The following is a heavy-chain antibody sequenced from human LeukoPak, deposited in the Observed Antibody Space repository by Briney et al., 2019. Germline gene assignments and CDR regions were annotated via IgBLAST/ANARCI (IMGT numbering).Heavy chain of an antibody. D-gene: IGHD6-6*01. V-gene: IGHV1-2*02. CDR3: ARSRAARLTSFDY. CDR1: GYTFTGYY. CDR2: INPNSGGT. Sequence: GASVKVSCKASGYTFTGYYMHWVRQAPGQGLEWMGWINPNSGGTNYAQKFQGRVTMIRDTSISTAYMELSRLRSDDTAVYYCARSRAARLTSFDYWGQGTLVTVSS. J-gene: IGHJ4*02.